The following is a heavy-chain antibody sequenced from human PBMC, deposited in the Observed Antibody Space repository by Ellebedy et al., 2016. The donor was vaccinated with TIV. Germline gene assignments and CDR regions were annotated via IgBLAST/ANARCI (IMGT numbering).Heavy chain of an antibody. Sequence: PGGSLRLSCGGSGFSFSNYWMHWVRQAPGKGLVWVSRINEGGSWPSYADSVKGRFTISRDNVKNTLYLQMNSLRAEDTAMYYCARDLRGREDSWGQGTLVIVSS. CDR2: INEGGSWP. CDR1: GFSFSNYW. D-gene: IGHD5-24*01. V-gene: IGHV3-74*01. CDR3: ARDLRGREDS. J-gene: IGHJ4*02.